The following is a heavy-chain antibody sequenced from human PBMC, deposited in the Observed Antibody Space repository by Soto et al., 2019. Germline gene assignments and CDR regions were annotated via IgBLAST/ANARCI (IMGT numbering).Heavy chain of an antibody. CDR1: GFTLSNSW. CDR2: IESDGSGT. J-gene: IGHJ4*02. CDR3: GGVFDY. D-gene: IGHD2-8*01. Sequence: EVQLVESGGGLVQPGGSLRLSCAASGFTLSNSWMHWVRQVPGQGLVWVSRIESDGSGTSYADFVKGRFTISRDNAKNTLYLQMNNLRAEDTAVYYCGGVFDYWGQGTLVTVSS. V-gene: IGHV3-74*01.